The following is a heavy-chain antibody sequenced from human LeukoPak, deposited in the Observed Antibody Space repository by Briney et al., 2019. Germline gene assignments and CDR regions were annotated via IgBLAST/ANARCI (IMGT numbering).Heavy chain of an antibody. Sequence: PGGSLRLSCAVTGFNLRTYWIHWVRHSPGRGLEWVARINGEGSRISHADSVRGRFTISRDNAKNTAYLQMNSLRAEDTALYYCARDPGYYYYGMDVWGQGTTVVVSS. V-gene: IGHV3-74*01. CDR1: GFNLRTYW. J-gene: IGHJ6*02. CDR2: INGEGSRI. CDR3: ARDPGYYYYGMDV.